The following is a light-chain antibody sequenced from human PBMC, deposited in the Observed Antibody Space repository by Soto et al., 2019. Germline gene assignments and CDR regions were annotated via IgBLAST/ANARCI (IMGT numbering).Light chain of an antibody. CDR3: QQRSVWPLT. CDR1: QYINTR. CDR2: DSS. Sequence: EIVLTQSPATLSSFPGDRVTLSCRASQYINTRLAWYQHRPGQAPSLLIYDSSNRAPGIPARFSGSGSGTDFTLTISSLEPEDFAAYYCQQRSVWPLTFGGGTKVDIK. J-gene: IGKJ4*01. V-gene: IGKV3-11*01.